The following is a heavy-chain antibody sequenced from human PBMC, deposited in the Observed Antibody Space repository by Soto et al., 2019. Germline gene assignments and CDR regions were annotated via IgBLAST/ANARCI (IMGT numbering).Heavy chain of an antibody. CDR1: GFTFSNYA. CDR2: ISNDGGTT. J-gene: IGHJ4*02. CDR3: ARDATY. V-gene: IGHV3-64*02. Sequence: GSLRLSCAASGFTFSNYAMHWVRQAPGKGLDYVSAISNDGGTTYYADSVKGRFTISRDNSKNTLYLQMGSLRAEDTAVYYCARDATYWGQGTLVTVSS.